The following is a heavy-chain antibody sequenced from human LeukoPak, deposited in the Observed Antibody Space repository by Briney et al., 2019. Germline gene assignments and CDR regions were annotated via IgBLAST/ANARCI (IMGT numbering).Heavy chain of an antibody. CDR3: ARTGYCSSKYCDYYGMDV. Sequence: SETLSLTCAVSGDSINSYYWGWIRRPPGRGLEWIGYIYYSGSTNYNPSLRSRVTISVDTSKTHFSLNLRSVTAADTAVYYCARTGYCSSKYCDYYGMDVWGQGTTVTVSS. V-gene: IGHV4-59*01. CDR2: IYYSGST. CDR1: GDSINSYY. J-gene: IGHJ6*02. D-gene: IGHD6-13*01.